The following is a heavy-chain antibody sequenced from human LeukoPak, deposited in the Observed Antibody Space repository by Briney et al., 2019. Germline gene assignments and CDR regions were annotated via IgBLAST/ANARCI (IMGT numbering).Heavy chain of an antibody. J-gene: IGHJ4*02. Sequence: GGSLRLSCAASGFTFDDYTMHWVRQAPGKGLEWVSLISWDGGSTYYADSVKGRFTISRDNSKNTLYLQMNSLRAEDTAVYYCAKSSPPPLRYWGQGTLVTVSS. V-gene: IGHV3-43*01. CDR2: ISWDGGST. CDR1: GFTFDDYT. CDR3: AKSSPPPLRY.